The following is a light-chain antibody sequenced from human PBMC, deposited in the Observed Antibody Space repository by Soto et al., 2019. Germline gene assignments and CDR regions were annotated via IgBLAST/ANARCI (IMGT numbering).Light chain of an antibody. CDR3: SSYTTTNTLYV. CDR2: EVF. J-gene: IGLJ1*01. Sequence: QSVLTQPASVSGSPGQSITLPCTGTNSDVGGYNYVSWYQHHPGKAPKLMIYEVFNRPSGVSSRFSGSKSGSTASLTISGLQAEDEADYYCSSYTTTNTLYVFGTGTKVTVL. CDR1: NSDVGGYNY. V-gene: IGLV2-14*01.